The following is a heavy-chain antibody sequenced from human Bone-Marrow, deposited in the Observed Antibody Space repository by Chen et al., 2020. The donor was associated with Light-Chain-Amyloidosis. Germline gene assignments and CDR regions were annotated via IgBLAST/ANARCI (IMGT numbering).Heavy chain of an antibody. CDR1: GGSVNSGDDY. Sequence: QVQLQLSGPGLVKPSETLSLTCTVSGGSVNSGDDYWTWIRQPPGKGLEWIGYIYYSGIANYNASLKSRVTISLDTSKSQFSLRLASVTAADTAIYYCTRDAITSGGVVVPDSWGQGTLVTVSS. D-gene: IGHD3-16*02. J-gene: IGHJ4*02. CDR3: TRDAITSGGVVVPDS. V-gene: IGHV4-61*08. CDR2: IYYSGIA.